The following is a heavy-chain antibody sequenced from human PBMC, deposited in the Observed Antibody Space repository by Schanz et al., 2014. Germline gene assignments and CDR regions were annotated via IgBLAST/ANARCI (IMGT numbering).Heavy chain of an antibody. CDR2: IWYNGSNK. CDR1: GFTFSKYG. CDR3: AKVAPAATYLDA. D-gene: IGHD2-2*01. V-gene: IGHV3-33*06. J-gene: IGHJ4*02. Sequence: QVQLVESGGGVVQPGRSLRLSCAASGFTFSKYGVHWVRQAPGKGLEWVAVIWYNGSNKYYADSVRGRFTISRDNSKNTLYLQMNNLRAEDTAVYYCAKVAPAATYLDAWGLGTLVTVSS.